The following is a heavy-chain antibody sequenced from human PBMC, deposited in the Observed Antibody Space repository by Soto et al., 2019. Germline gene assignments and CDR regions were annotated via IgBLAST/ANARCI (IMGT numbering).Heavy chain of an antibody. CDR1: GGTFSSYT. J-gene: IGHJ4*02. CDR3: ARDKGYCSDTSCPDFDY. D-gene: IGHD2-15*01. CDR2: VIPNLGVT. V-gene: IGHV1-69*04. Sequence: ASVKVSCTASGGTFSSYTISWVRQAPGQGLEWMGRVIPNLGVTNYAKKFQGRFTIVVDTSTSTAYVELNSLRYEDTAVYYCARDKGYCSDTSCPDFDYWGQGTLVTVSS.